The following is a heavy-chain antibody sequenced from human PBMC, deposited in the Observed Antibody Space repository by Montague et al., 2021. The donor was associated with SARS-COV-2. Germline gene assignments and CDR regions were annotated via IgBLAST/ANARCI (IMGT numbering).Heavy chain of an antibody. D-gene: IGHD3-10*01. CDR1: GFPFSRHE. CDR3: ATLARGLFDHGMDV. V-gene: IGHV3-48*03. Sequence: SLRLSCAASGFPFSRHEVNWVRQAPGKGLEWVSYITSDGGIIYYADFVEGRFTRDNAKNSLYLHMNSLRVGDTAVYYCATLARGLFDHGMDVWGQGTTVTVSS. J-gene: IGHJ6*02. CDR2: ITSDGGII.